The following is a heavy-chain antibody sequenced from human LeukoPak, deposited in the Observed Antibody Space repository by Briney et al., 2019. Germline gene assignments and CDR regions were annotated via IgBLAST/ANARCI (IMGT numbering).Heavy chain of an antibody. V-gene: IGHV1-18*01. J-gene: IGHJ5*02. CDR2: ISAYNGNT. D-gene: IGHD3-22*01. CDR3: ARETDYYDSSGYYYAPGWFDP. Sequence: ASVKVSCKASGYTFTSYGISWVRQAPGQGLEWTGWISAYNGNTNYAQKLQGRVTMTTDTSTSTAYMELRSLRSDDTAVYYCARETDYYDSSGYYYAPGWFDPWGQGTLVTVSS. CDR1: GYTFTSYG.